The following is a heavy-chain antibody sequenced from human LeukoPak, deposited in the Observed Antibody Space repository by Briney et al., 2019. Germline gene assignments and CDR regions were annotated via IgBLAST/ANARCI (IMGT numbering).Heavy chain of an antibody. CDR3: ARGGSALYYFDY. CDR2: IHHSGST. CDR1: GGSISRGGY. Sequence: SETLSLTCTVSGGSISRGGYWSWIRQPPGKGLEWIGYIHHSGSTNHNPSLKSRVTMSVDRSKNQFSLNLSSVTAADTAVYYCARGGSALYYFDYWGQGTLVTVSS. D-gene: IGHD5-12*01. V-gene: IGHV4-30-2*01. J-gene: IGHJ4*02.